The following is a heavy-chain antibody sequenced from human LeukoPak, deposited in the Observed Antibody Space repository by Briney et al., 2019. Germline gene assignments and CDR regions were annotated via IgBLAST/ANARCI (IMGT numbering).Heavy chain of an antibody. V-gene: IGHV3-7*03. J-gene: IGHJ6*02. CDR2: VNRDGSET. CDR1: GFTFSNYA. CDR3: VRNNAMDV. D-gene: IGHD2-8*01. Sequence: GGSLRLSCAASGFTFSNYAMSWVRQVPGRGPEWVANVNRDGSETYYLDSVKGRFTISRDNAKSSLNLQMNSLRAEDTALYYCVRNNAMDVWGQGTAVIVSS.